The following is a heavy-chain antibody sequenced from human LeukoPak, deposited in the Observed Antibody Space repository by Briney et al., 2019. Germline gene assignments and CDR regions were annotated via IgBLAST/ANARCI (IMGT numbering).Heavy chain of an antibody. Sequence: PGGSLRLSCAASGFTFSIYSMNWVSQAPGKGLEWVSYIITSSRTTYYAHSVKGRLIISRDNAWNSLSLQMNSLRAEDTAVYYCARRKTIFGGSYYMDVWGKGTTVTVAS. V-gene: IGHV3-48*01. CDR2: IITSSRTT. CDR3: ARRKTIFGGSYYMDV. CDR1: GFTFSIYS. D-gene: IGHD3-3*01. J-gene: IGHJ6*03.